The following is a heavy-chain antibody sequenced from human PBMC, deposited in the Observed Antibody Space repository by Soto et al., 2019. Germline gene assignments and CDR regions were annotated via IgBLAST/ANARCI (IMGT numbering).Heavy chain of an antibody. CDR3: AKDPPCEKLQPDYGMDV. V-gene: IGHV3-23*01. Sequence: GGSLRLSCAASGLTFSTSAMSWVRQAPGKGLEWVSLISASGRSTDYADSVKGRFTISRDNSKSTVYLQMNSLRADDTAVYYCAKDPPCEKLQPDYGMDVWGQGTTVTVSS. CDR2: ISASGRST. D-gene: IGHD2-15*01. J-gene: IGHJ6*02. CDR1: GLTFSTSA.